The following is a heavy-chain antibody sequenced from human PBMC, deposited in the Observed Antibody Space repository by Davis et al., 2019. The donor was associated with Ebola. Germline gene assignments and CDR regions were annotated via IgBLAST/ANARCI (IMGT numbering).Heavy chain of an antibody. CDR3: ARVSSGWTEHAFDI. V-gene: IGHV3-11*01. J-gene: IGHJ3*02. D-gene: IGHD6-19*01. Sequence: GESLKISCAASGFTFDDYAMTWVRQAPGKGLEWVSYISSSGSTIYYADSVKGRFTISRDNAKNSLYLQMNSLRAEDTAVYYCARVSSGWTEHAFDIWGQGTMVTVSS. CDR1: GFTFDDYA. CDR2: ISSSGSTI.